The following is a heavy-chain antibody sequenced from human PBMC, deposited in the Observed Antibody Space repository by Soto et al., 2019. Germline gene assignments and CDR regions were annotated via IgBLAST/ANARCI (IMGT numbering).Heavy chain of an antibody. D-gene: IGHD2-2*03. CDR1: GFSLIEFS. CDR2: FDPEDGKT. J-gene: IGHJ3*01. Sequence: ASVKVSCKVSGFSLIEFSMHWVRQAPGKGLEWMGGFDPEDGKTIYAQKFQGRVTMTKDTSTDTGYMDLTSLRSDDTAVYYCAGCNLNYAFDVWGQGTMVTVSS. V-gene: IGHV1-24*01. CDR3: AGCNLNYAFDV.